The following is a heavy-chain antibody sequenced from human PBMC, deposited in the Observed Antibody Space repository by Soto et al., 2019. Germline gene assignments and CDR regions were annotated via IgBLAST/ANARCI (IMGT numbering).Heavy chain of an antibody. CDR2: IYNDGRT. CDR1: GGSINSHC. J-gene: IGHJ3*02. Sequence: QVQLQESGPGLVKPSETLSLTCTVSGGSINSHCWSWLRQSPGKGLEWLGYIYNDGRTSYNPSLKSRVSISLDTSKKQFSLRLSSVTAADTAVYYCARPYSTSSRGSFDIWGQGTMVTVSS. CDR3: ARPYSTSSRGSFDI. V-gene: IGHV4-59*08. D-gene: IGHD6-6*01.